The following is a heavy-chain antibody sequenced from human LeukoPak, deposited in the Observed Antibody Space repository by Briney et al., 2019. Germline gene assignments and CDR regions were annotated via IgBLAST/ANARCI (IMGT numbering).Heavy chain of an antibody. CDR1: GYSFSSYW. J-gene: IGHJ5*02. D-gene: IGHD5-18*01. CDR2: IYPGDSDT. CDR3: ARRGSSYGISGANWFDP. Sequence: GEALKIFCRASGYSFSSYWIGWVRRLPGQGLEWRGIIYPGDSDTRYSPYFQGQVTISADKSITTAYLQWSSLKASDTAIYYCARRGSSYGISGANWFDPWGQGTLVTVSS. V-gene: IGHV5-51*01.